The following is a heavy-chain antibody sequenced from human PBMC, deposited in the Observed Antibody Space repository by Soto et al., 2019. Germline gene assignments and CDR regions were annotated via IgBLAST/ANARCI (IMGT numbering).Heavy chain of an antibody. CDR1: GGTFSSYT. Sequence: QVQLVQSGAEVKKPGSSVTVSCKASGGTFSSYTISWVRQAPGQGLEWMGGIIPIFGTANYAQKFQGRVTXTXXXSXXTAYMELSSLRSEDTAVYYCARGNHRWLQLWYFELWGRGTLVTVSS. V-gene: IGHV1-69*05. CDR2: IIPIFGTA. CDR3: ARGNHRWLQLWYFEL. J-gene: IGHJ2*01. D-gene: IGHD5-12*01.